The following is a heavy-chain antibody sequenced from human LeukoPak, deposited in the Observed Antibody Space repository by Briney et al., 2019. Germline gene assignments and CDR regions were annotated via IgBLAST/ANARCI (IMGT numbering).Heavy chain of an antibody. CDR1: GFTVSSNY. CDR2: IYSGGST. Sequence: GGSLRLSCAASGFTVSSNYMSWVRQAPGKGLEWVSVIYSGGSTYYADSVKGRFTISRDNSKNTLYLQMGSLRAEDMAVYYCARSGGSPWAYYFDYWAQGTLVTVSS. J-gene: IGHJ4*02. D-gene: IGHD1-26*01. CDR3: ARSGGSPWAYYFDY. V-gene: IGHV3-53*05.